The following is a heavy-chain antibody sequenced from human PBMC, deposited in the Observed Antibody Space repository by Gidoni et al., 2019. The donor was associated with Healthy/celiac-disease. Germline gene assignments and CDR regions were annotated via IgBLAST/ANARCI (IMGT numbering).Heavy chain of an antibody. Sequence: QVQLVQSGAEVKKPGASVKVYCKASGYTFTSYYMHWVRQAPGQGLEWMGIINPSGGSTSYAQKFQGRVTMTRDTSTSTVYMELSSLRSEDTAVYYCARPGSGRAFDIWGQGTMVTVSS. CDR1: GYTFTSYY. J-gene: IGHJ3*02. CDR3: ARPGSGRAFDI. D-gene: IGHD2-15*01. CDR2: INPSGGST. V-gene: IGHV1-46*01.